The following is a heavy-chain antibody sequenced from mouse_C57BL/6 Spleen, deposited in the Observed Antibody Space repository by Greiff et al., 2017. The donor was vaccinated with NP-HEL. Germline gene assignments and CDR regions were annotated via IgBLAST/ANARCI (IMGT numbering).Heavy chain of an antibody. Sequence: QVTLKESGPGILQPSQTLSLTCSFSGFSLSTFGMGVGWIRQPSGKGLEWLAHIWWDDDKYYNPALKSRLTISKDTSKNQVFLKIANVDTADTATYYCARMVYDYDEGYYFDYWGQGTTLTVSS. CDR2: IWWDDDK. CDR3: ARMVYDYDEGYYFDY. V-gene: IGHV8-8*01. J-gene: IGHJ2*01. CDR1: GFSLSTFGMG. D-gene: IGHD2-4*01.